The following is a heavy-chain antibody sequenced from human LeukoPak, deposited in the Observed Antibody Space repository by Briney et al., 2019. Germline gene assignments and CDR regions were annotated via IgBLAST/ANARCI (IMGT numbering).Heavy chain of an antibody. CDR3: ARDTGTTGEVKFDP. CDR2: IYHSGRT. CDR1: GYSISSGYY. D-gene: IGHD4-17*01. J-gene: IGHJ5*02. Sequence: KPSETLSLTCTVSGYSISSGYYWGWIRQPPGKGLEWIGSIYHSGRTYYNPSLKSRVTISVDTSKNQFSLKLSSVTAADTAVYYCARDTGTTGEVKFDPWGQGTLVTVSS. V-gene: IGHV4-38-2*02.